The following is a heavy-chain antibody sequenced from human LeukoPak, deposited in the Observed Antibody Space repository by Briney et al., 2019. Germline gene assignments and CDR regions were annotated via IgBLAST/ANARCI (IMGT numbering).Heavy chain of an antibody. CDR1: GFTFRSYA. D-gene: IGHD3-22*01. V-gene: IGHV3-30*04. CDR2: ISYDGGNK. CDR3: VKSYYDSTGYRGDFDY. Sequence: PGRSLRLSCAASGFTFRSYAMHWVRQAQGKGREWGAVISYDGGNKYYADSVKGRFTISRDNSKNTLYLQMTSLRADDTAVYYCVKSYYDSTGYRGDFDYWGQGTLVTVSS. J-gene: IGHJ4*02.